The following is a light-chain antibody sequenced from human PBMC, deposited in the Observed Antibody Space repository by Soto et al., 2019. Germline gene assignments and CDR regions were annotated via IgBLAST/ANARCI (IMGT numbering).Light chain of an antibody. CDR2: AVS. V-gene: IGLV2-14*01. CDR1: SRDVGGYAY. Sequence: QSVLTQPASLSGSPGQSITISCTGTSRDVGGYAYVSWYQQYPGKAPKLVISAVSNRPSGVSHRFSGSRSGNTASLTISGLQAEDEADYYCSSYTSNTTPVFGGGTKLTVL. CDR3: SSYTSNTTPV. J-gene: IGLJ3*02.